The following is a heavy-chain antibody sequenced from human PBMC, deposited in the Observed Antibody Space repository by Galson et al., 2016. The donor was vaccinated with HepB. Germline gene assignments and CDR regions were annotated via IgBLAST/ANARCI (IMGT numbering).Heavy chain of an antibody. CDR3: ARGRVGATPADY. CDR1: GFTFSSYA. J-gene: IGHJ4*02. D-gene: IGHD1-26*01. CDR2: ISHSGDSI. V-gene: IGHV3-23*01. Sequence: SLRLSCAVSGFTFSSYAMNWVRQAPGKGLEWVSDISHSGDSIYYADSVKGRFTISRDDSKNKLYLQMNSLRPEDTAVYYCARGRVGATPADYWGQGTLVTVSS.